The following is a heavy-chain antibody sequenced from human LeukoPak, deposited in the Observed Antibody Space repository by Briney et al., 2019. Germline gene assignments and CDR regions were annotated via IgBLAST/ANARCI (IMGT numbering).Heavy chain of an antibody. CDR2: MNPNTGNT. J-gene: IGHJ4*02. V-gene: IGHV1-8*03. CDR1: GYTFINYD. Sequence: ASVKVSCKASGYTFINYDINWVRQATGQGLEWMGWMNPNTGNTGSAQTFQGRVTFTRNTSISTAYMELNSLRSEDTAVYYCARKSGRAGNYYNRDWTTDHWGQGTLVTVSS. CDR3: ARKSGRAGNYYNRDWTTDH. D-gene: IGHD3-10*01.